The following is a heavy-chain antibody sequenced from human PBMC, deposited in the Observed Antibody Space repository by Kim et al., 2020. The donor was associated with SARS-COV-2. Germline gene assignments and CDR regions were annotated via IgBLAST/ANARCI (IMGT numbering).Heavy chain of an antibody. V-gene: IGHV4-34*01. J-gene: IGHJ4*02. CDR3: ARRRPQYSSSWSTNRNPFDS. Sequence: SETLSLTCAVYGGSFSGYYWSWIRQPPGKGLEWIGEINHSGSTNYNPSLKSRVTISVDTSKNQFSLKLSSLTAADTAVYYCARRRPQYSSSWSTNRNPFDSWGQGTLVTVSS. D-gene: IGHD6-13*01. CDR2: INHSGST. CDR1: GGSFSGYY.